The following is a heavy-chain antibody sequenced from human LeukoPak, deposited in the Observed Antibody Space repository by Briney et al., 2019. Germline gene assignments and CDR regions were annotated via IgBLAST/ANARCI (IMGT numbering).Heavy chain of an antibody. V-gene: IGHV1-8*01. Sequence: ASVKVSCKSSGYTFTPYDINWVRQATGQGREWMGWMNPNSGNTAYAQKFQGRVTMTRNTSISTAFMELSGLRSEDTAVYFCARRNTAMVAGLDYWGQGSLVTVSS. D-gene: IGHD5-18*01. CDR1: GYTFTPYD. CDR2: MNPNSGNT. J-gene: IGHJ4*02. CDR3: ARRNTAMVAGLDY.